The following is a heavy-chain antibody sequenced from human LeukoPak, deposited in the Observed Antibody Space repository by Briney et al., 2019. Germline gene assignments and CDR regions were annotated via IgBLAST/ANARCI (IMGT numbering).Heavy chain of an antibody. Sequence: GESLKISCKGSGYTFTNYWIGWVRQMPGKGLEWMGVIYPGSSDTRYSPSLQGQVTISADKSISTAYLQWNSLKASDTAMYYCARQGRGSGYDYSSFWGQGTLVTVSS. D-gene: IGHD5-12*01. CDR1: GYTFTNYW. V-gene: IGHV5-51*01. J-gene: IGHJ4*02. CDR2: IYPGSSDT. CDR3: ARQGRGSGYDYSSF.